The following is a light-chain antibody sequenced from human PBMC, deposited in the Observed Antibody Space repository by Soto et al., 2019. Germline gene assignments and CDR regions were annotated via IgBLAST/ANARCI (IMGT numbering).Light chain of an antibody. V-gene: IGLV2-23*01. CDR2: EGS. CDR3: CSYAGSSTLES. Sequence: QSALTQPASVSGSPGQSITISCTGTSSDVGSYNLVSWYQQHPGKAPKLMIYEGSKRPSGVSNRFSGSKSGNTASLTISGLQAEDEADYYCCSYAGSSTLESFGTGTKLTVL. J-gene: IGLJ1*01. CDR1: SSDVGSYNL.